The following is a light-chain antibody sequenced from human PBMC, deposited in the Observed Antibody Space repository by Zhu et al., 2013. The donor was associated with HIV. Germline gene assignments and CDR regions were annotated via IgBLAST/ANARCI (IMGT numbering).Light chain of an antibody. V-gene: IGKV1-9*01. CDR1: QDIGKY. CDR2: AAS. J-gene: IGKJ1*01. Sequence: DIQLTQSPSFLSASVGDRVTITCRASQDIGKYLAWYQQRPGKAPNLLVYAASTTQSGVPSRFGGRGSGTEFTLTIDSLQPEDFAVYYCQQRTNWPPTWTFGQGTKV. CDR3: QQRTNWPPTWT.